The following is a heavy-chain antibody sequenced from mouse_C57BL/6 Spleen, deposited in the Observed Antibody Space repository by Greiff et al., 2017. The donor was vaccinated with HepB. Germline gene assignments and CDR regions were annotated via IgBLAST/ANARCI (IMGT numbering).Heavy chain of an antibody. CDR1: GFTFSSYA. CDR2: ISDGGSYT. CDR3: ARDGTLDY. V-gene: IGHV5-4*01. J-gene: IGHJ2*01. Sequence: EVMLVESGGGLVKPGGSLKLSCAASGFTFSSYAMSWVRQTPEKRLEWVATISDGGSYTYSPDNVKGRFTISRDNAKNNLYLQMSHLKSEDTAMYYCARDGTLDYWGQGTTLTVSS. D-gene: IGHD4-1*01.